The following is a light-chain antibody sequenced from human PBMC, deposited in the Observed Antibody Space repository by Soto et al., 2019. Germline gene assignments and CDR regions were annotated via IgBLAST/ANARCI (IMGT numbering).Light chain of an antibody. J-gene: IGLJ1*01. V-gene: IGLV2-14*01. CDR3: SSYTSARTYV. Sequence: QSALTQPASVSGSPGQSITISCTGTSSDVGGYDYVSWYQQHPGKAPKLLIYEVANRPSGFSNRFSGSKSGNTASLTVSGLQAEDEANYYCSSYTSARTYVFGTGTKVTVL. CDR2: EVA. CDR1: SSDVGGYDY.